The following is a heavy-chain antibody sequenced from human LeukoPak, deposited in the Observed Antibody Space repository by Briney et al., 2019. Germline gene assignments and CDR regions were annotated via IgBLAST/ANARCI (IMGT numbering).Heavy chain of an antibody. V-gene: IGHV4-59*06. J-gene: IGHJ4*02. CDR1: GGSINSYY. D-gene: IGHD2-15*01. CDR3: ASYGSGDY. CDR2: IYYSGST. Sequence: SETLSLTCTVSGGSINSYYWSWIRQHPGKGLEWIGYIYYSGSTYYNPSLKSRVTISVDTSKNQFSLKLSSVTAADTAVYYCASYGSGDYWGQGTLVTVSS.